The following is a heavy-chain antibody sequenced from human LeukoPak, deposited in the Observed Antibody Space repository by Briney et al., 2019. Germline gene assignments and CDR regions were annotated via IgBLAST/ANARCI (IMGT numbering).Heavy chain of an antibody. CDR1: GGSISNYY. V-gene: IGHV4-59*01. J-gene: IGHJ6*03. D-gene: IGHD6-6*01. CDR2: IYYSGST. CDR3: ARDWGVSARPGYMDV. Sequence: KPSETLSLTCTVSGGSISNYYWSWIRQPPGKGLEWIGYIYYSGSTKYNPSLKSRVTISVDTSKNQFSLRLSSVTAADTAVYYCARDWGVSARPGYMDVWGKRTTVTVSS.